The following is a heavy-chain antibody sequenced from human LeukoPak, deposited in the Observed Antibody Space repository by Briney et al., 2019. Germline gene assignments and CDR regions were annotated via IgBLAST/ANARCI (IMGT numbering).Heavy chain of an antibody. Sequence: PSETLSLTCTVSGDSISSYYWSWIRQPPGKGLEWIGYIYHSGSTNYNPSLKSRVTISADTSKDQFSLKLASVTAADTAVYYCATGYSSTWFYFDYWGQGTLVTVSS. CDR3: ATGYSSTWFYFDY. CDR2: IYHSGST. V-gene: IGHV4-59*01. J-gene: IGHJ4*02. CDR1: GDSISSYY. D-gene: IGHD6-13*01.